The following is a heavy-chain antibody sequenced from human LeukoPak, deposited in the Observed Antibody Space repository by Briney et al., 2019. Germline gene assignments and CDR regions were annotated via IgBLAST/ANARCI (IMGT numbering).Heavy chain of an antibody. CDR2: INSDGSST. V-gene: IGHV3-74*01. J-gene: IGHJ4*02. D-gene: IGHD5-12*01. CDR3: AAAPKWLPFDY. Sequence: GGSLRLSCAASGFTFSSYWMHWVRQAPGKGLVWDSRINSDGSSTSYADSVKGRFTISRDNAKNTLYLQMNSLRAEDTAVYYCAAAPKWLPFDYWGQGTLVTVSS. CDR1: GFTFSSYW.